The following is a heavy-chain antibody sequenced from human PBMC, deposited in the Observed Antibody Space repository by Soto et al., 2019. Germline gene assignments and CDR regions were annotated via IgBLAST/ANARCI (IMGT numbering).Heavy chain of an antibody. Sequence: SVKVSCKASGGTFSSYAISWVRQAPGQGLEWMGGIIPIFGTANYAQKFQGRVTITADESTSTAYMELSSLRSEDTAVYYCARTQTYYYDSSGYYLDAFDIWGQGTMVTVSS. V-gene: IGHV1-69*13. CDR2: IIPIFGTA. J-gene: IGHJ3*02. CDR1: GGTFSSYA. D-gene: IGHD3-22*01. CDR3: ARTQTYYYDSSGYYLDAFDI.